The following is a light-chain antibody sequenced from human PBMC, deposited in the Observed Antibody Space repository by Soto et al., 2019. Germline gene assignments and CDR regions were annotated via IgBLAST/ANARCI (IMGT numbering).Light chain of an antibody. CDR1: SSDVGGYNY. CDR2: DVS. Sequence: QSALTQPASVSGSPGQSITISCTGTSSDVGGYNYGSWYQQHPGKAPKLMMYDVSNRPSGVSNRFSGSKSGNTASLTISGLQAEDEADYYCSSYTSSSTRGFGTGTKVTVL. J-gene: IGLJ1*01. CDR3: SSYTSSSTRG. V-gene: IGLV2-14*03.